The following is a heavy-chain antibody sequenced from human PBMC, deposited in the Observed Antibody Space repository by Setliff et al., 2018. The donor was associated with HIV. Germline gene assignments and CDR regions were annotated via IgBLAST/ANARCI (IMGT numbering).Heavy chain of an antibody. Sequence: SETLSLTCTVSGGSVDGYYWSWIRQPAGEGLEWIGRMYAAGWSNYNPSLESRVTMSVDRSKDQFSLRLTSVSAADTAVYYCARSIYGSGSHPLDIWGQGTPVTVSS. J-gene: IGHJ4*02. D-gene: IGHD3-10*01. CDR2: MYAAGWS. CDR1: GGSVDGYY. V-gene: IGHV4-4*07. CDR3: ARSIYGSGSHPLDI.